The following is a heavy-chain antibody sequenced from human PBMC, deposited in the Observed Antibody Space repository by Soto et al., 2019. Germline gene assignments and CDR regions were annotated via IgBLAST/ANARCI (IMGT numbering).Heavy chain of an antibody. J-gene: IGHJ6*02. CDR3: ARETSIAAARYYGMDV. D-gene: IGHD6-25*01. CDR1: GFTVSSNY. V-gene: IGHV3-66*01. Sequence: EVQLVESGGGLVQPGGSLRLSCAASGFTVSSNYMSWVRQAPGKGLEWVSVIYSGGSTYYADSVKGRFTISRDNSKNTLYLQMNSLRAEDTAVYYCARETSIAAARYYGMDVWGQGTTVTVSS. CDR2: IYSGGST.